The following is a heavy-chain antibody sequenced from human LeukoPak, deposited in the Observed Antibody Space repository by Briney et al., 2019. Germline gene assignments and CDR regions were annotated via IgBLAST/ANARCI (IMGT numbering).Heavy chain of an antibody. D-gene: IGHD3-10*01. CDR1: GFTFSDYY. V-gene: IGHV3-11*01. Sequence: GGSLRPSCAASGFTFSDYYVSWFRQAPGKGLEWISYISSNGGTKYYADSVKGRFTISRDNAKNSLYLQMNSLRAEDTAIYYCARDGSGRYYMDVWGKGTTVTVSS. CDR2: ISSNGGTK. CDR3: ARDGSGRYYMDV. J-gene: IGHJ6*03.